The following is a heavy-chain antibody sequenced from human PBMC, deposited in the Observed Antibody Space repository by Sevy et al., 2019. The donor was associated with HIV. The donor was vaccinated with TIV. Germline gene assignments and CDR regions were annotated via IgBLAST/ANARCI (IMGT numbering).Heavy chain of an antibody. D-gene: IGHD6-6*01. V-gene: IGHV1-69*13. Sequence: ASVKVSCKASGGTFSSYAISWVRQAPGQGLAWMGGIIPIFGTANYAQKFQGRVTITADESTSTAYMELSSLRSEDTAVYYCARAKSIAARGAFDIWGQGTMVTVSS. CDR2: IIPIFGTA. CDR3: ARAKSIAARGAFDI. J-gene: IGHJ3*02. CDR1: GGTFSSYA.